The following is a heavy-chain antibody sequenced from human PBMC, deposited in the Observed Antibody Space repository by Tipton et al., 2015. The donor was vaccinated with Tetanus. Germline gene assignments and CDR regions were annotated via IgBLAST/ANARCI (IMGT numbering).Heavy chain of an antibody. CDR1: GGSISSGGYY. V-gene: IGHV4-31*03. D-gene: IGHD6-13*01. J-gene: IGHJ3*01. CDR3: ARDQLGYSDRDALDV. Sequence: TLSLTCTVSGGSISSGGYYWGWIRQHPGKGLEWIGDIYYSGSTYYNPSLKSRVTISVDTSKNQFSLKLNSVTAADTAVYYCARDQLGYSDRDALDVWGRGTMVTVSS. CDR2: IYYSGST.